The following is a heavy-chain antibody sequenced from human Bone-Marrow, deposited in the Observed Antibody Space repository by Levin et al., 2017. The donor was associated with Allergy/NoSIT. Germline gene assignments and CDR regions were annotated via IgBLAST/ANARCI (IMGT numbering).Heavy chain of an antibody. Sequence: SETLSLTCTVSGGSIVNDGLSWGWIRRPPGKGLEWIGNIDDTGSTYYNSALKSRVSMSVDTSKNQFSLRLSSVTAADTALYYCATHIKYLKWFDPWGQGALVTVSS. CDR1: GGSIVNDGLS. CDR3: ATHIKYLKWFDP. J-gene: IGHJ5*02. CDR2: IDDTGST. D-gene: IGHD1-14*01. V-gene: IGHV4-39*01.